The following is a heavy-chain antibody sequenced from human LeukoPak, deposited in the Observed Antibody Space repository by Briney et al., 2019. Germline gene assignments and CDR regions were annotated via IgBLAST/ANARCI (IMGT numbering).Heavy chain of an antibody. Sequence: PSETLSLTCTVSGASISSNYWTWIRQPPGKGLEYIGYIYYTGGTNYNPSLKSRVTISVDTSKNQFSLKLSSVTAADTAVYFCAKLGGGGGLIDNWGQEPRVTASS. J-gene: IGHJ4*02. CDR3: AKLGGGGGLIDN. CDR1: GASISSNY. CDR2: IYYTGGT. D-gene: IGHD6-19*01. V-gene: IGHV4-59*08.